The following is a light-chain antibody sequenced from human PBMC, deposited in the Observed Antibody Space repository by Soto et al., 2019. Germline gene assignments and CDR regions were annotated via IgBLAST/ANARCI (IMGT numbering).Light chain of an antibody. Sequence: EIVMTQSPATLSVSPGERATLSCRASQSVSSNLARYQQKPGQAPRLLIYGASTRATGIPARFSGSGSGTEFTLTISSLQSEDFAVYYCQQYNTWPTFGGGTKVEIK. J-gene: IGKJ4*01. CDR2: GAS. V-gene: IGKV3-15*01. CDR1: QSVSSN. CDR3: QQYNTWPT.